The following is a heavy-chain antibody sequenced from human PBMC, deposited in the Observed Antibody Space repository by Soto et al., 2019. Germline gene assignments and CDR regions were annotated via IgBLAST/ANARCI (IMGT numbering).Heavy chain of an antibody. J-gene: IGHJ1*01. Sequence: VPLVESGGGVVQPGRSLRLSCAASGFTFSSYGMHWVRQAPGKGLEWVAVISYDGSNKYYADSVKGRFTISRDNSKSTLYLQMNSQRAEDTAVYYCAKAHIFEGYCSGGSCYPVYFQRWGQGTLVTVSS. CDR3: AKAHIFEGYCSGGSCYPVYFQR. V-gene: IGHV3-30*18. CDR2: ISYDGSNK. CDR1: GFTFSSYG. D-gene: IGHD2-15*01.